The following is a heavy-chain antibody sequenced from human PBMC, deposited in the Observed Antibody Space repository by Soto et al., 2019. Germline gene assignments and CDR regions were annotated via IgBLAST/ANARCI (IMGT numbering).Heavy chain of an antibody. D-gene: IGHD3-22*01. J-gene: IGHJ4*02. CDR3: ARLLYYYDSSGHNYYFDY. V-gene: IGHV4-59*01. CDR1: GGSISSYY. CDR2: IYYSGST. Sequence: SETLSLTCTVSGGSISSYYWSWIRQPPGKGLEWIGYIYYSGSTNYNPSLKSRVTISVDTSKNQFSLKLSSVTAADTAVYYCARLLYYYDSSGHNYYFDYWGQGTLVTVSS.